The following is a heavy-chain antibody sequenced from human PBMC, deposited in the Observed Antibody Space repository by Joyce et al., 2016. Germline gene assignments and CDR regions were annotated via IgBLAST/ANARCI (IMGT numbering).Heavy chain of an antibody. D-gene: IGHD3-16*01. CDR2: VFHSGSA. Sequence: QVQLQESGPGLVKPSETLSLICSVSGDSVSRYSWSWIRQSPGKGLEWIGCVFHSGSANHNPSLKSRVTFSVDTSKNQFSLTLSSVTAADTAVYYCAKDGGSGVSYYYIDVWGKGTTVTVSS. V-gene: IGHV4-59*02. CDR1: GDSVSRYS. J-gene: IGHJ6*03. CDR3: AKDGGSGVSYYYIDV.